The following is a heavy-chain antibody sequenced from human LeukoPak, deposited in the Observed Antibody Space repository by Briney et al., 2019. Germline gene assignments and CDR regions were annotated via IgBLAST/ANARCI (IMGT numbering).Heavy chain of an antibody. CDR2: ISSSSSFI. Sequence: GGSLRLSCAASGFTFSTYAMHWVRQAPGKGLEWVSYISSSSSFINYTDSLKGRVTISRDNAKNSLYLQMNSLRAEDTAVYYCASYDSSGYPLSFDYWGQGTLVTVSS. CDR3: ASYDSSGYPLSFDY. D-gene: IGHD3-22*01. CDR1: GFTFSTYA. V-gene: IGHV3-21*01. J-gene: IGHJ4*02.